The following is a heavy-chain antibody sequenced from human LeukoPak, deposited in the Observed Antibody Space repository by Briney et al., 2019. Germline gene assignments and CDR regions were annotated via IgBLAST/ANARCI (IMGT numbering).Heavy chain of an antibody. Sequence: ASVKVSCKASGYTFSSYGINWVRQAPGQGLEWMGWINPNSGGTNYAQKFQGRVTMTRDTSISTAYMELSRLRSDDTAVYYCARAQCLGYSYGFCAFDIWGQGTMVTVSS. CDR1: GYTFSSYG. CDR2: INPNSGGT. J-gene: IGHJ3*02. D-gene: IGHD5-18*01. CDR3: ARAQCLGYSYGFCAFDI. V-gene: IGHV1-2*02.